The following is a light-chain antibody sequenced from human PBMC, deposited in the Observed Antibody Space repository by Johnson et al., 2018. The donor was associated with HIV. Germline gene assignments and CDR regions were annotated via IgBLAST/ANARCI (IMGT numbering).Light chain of an antibody. V-gene: IGLV1-51*01. CDR3: ATWDSSLSAYV. J-gene: IGLJ1*01. CDR1: SSNIGKNY. Sequence: QSVLTQPPSVSAAPGQKVTISCSGSSSNIGKNYVCWYQQLPGTAPKLLIYDNNKRPSGIPDRFSGSRSGTSATLGITGLQTGDEADYYCATWDSSLSAYVFGTGTKVTVL. CDR2: DNN.